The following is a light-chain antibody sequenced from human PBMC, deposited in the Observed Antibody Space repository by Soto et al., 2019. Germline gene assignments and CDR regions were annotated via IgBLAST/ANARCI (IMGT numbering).Light chain of an antibody. J-gene: IGKJ4*01. Sequence: IVLTQSPDTLSLSPGERATLSCRASQSIGRYLVWFQQKPGQAPRLLIYDASTRATGIPARFSGSGSGADFTLTISSLEPEDFAVYYCQQRSYWPLTFGGG. CDR2: DAS. V-gene: IGKV3-11*01. CDR1: QSIGRY. CDR3: QQRSYWPLT.